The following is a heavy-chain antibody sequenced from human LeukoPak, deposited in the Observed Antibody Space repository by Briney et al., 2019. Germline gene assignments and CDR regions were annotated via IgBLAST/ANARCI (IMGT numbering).Heavy chain of an antibody. V-gene: IGHV1-69*04. J-gene: IGHJ6*02. D-gene: IGHD3-3*01. CDR1: GGTFSSYA. CDR3: ARLPPDGGVVIGRDPYYYYGMDV. Sequence: SVKVSCTASGGTFSSYAISWVRQAPGQGLEWMGRIIPILGIANYAQKFQGRVTITADKSTSTAYMELSSLRSEDTAVYYCARLPPDGGVVIGRDPYYYYGMDVWGQGTTVTVSS. CDR2: IIPILGIA.